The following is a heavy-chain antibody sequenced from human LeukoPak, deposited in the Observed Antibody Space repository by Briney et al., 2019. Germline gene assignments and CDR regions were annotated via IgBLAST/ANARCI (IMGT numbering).Heavy chain of an antibody. CDR2: IYSGGST. CDR1: GFTVSSNY. J-gene: IGHJ4*02. Sequence: GGSLRLSCAASGFTVSSNYMSWVRQAPGKGLEWVSVIYSGGSTYYADSVKGRFTISRDNSKNTLYLQMNSLRAEDTAVFYCAKHIVVVTAILYFDYWGQGTLVTVSS. D-gene: IGHD2-21*02. CDR3: AKHIVVVTAILYFDY. V-gene: IGHV3-66*04.